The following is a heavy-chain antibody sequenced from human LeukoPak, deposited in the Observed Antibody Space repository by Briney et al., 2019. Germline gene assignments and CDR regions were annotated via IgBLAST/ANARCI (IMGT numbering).Heavy chain of an antibody. D-gene: IGHD4-23*01. CDR3: ARGGLDYGGNSGLDY. CDR2: INSDGSST. J-gene: IGHJ4*02. Sequence: GGSLRLSCAASGFTFSSYWMHWVRQAPGKGLVWVSRINSDGSSTSYADSVKGRFTISRDNAKNTLYLQLNSLRAEDTAVYYCARGGLDYGGNSGLDYWGQGTLVTVSS. V-gene: IGHV3-74*01. CDR1: GFTFSSYW.